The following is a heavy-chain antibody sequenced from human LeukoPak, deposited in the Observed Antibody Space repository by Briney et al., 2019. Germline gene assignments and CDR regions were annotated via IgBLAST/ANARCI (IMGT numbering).Heavy chain of an antibody. V-gene: IGHV1-8*03. D-gene: IGHD2-2*01. J-gene: IGHJ4*02. CDR2: MNPNSGNT. Sequence: ASVKVSCKASGYTFTSYDINWVRQATGQGLEWMGWMNPNSGNTGYAQKFQGRVTITRNTSISTAYMELSSLRSEDTAVYYCARGLVPAAPDAFDYWGQGTLVTVSP. CDR1: GYTFTSYD. CDR3: ARGLVPAAPDAFDY.